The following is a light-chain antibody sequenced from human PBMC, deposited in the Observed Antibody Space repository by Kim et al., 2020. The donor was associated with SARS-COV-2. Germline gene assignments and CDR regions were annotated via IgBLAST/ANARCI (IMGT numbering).Light chain of an antibody. J-gene: IGLJ1*01. V-gene: IGLV3-1*01. CDR1: NLGDKY. CDR3: PAWDSSRGV. CDR2: HDS. Sequence: SYELTQPPSVSVSPGQTASITCSGDNLGDKYACWYQQKPGQSPVLIIYHDSKRPSGIPERFSGSNSGNTATLTISGIQAMDEADYYCPAWDSSRGVFGTGTKVTVL.